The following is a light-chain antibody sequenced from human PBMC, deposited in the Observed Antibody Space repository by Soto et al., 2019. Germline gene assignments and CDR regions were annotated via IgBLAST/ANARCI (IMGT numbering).Light chain of an antibody. V-gene: IGKV1-39*01. Sequence: DIQMTQTPSTLSASVGDRVTITCRASQSISMYLNWYQQKEGKAPRFLINAASSLQPGVPPRFSGSGYGKDFTPNISSLQPEDFATYYCQQTYSVPPWTFGQGTKVDIK. CDR3: QQTYSVPPWT. CDR1: QSISMY. J-gene: IGKJ1*01. CDR2: AAS.